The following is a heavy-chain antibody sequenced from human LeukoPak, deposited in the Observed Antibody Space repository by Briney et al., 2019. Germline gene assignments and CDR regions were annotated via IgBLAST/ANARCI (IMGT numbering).Heavy chain of an antibody. Sequence: ASVKVTCKASGYTFTSYGISWVRQAPGQGLEWMGWISAYNGNTNYAQTLQGRVTMTTDTSTSTAYMELRSLRSDDTAVYYCARDLGGWNERTRGQVDYWGQGTLVTVSS. CDR3: ARDLGGWNERTRGQVDY. D-gene: IGHD1-1*01. J-gene: IGHJ4*02. V-gene: IGHV1-18*01. CDR2: ISAYNGNT. CDR1: GYTFTSYG.